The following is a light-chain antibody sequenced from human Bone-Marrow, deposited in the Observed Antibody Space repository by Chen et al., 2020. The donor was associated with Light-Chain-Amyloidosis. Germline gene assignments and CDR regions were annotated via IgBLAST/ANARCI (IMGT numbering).Light chain of an antibody. CDR2: RDT. CDR3: QSADSSGTYEVI. J-gene: IGLJ2*01. CDR1: DLPMKY. Sequence: SYELTQPPSVSVSPGQTARITCSGHDLPMKYAYWYQQKPGQAPVLVIHRDTARPSGISEGFSGSSSGTTATLTISGVQAEDEADYHCQSADSSGTYEVIFGGGTKLTVL. V-gene: IGLV3-25*03.